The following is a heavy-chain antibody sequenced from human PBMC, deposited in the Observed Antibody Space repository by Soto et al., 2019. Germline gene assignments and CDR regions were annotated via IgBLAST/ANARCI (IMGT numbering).Heavy chain of an antibody. Sequence: QVQLQESGPGLVKPSETLSLTCTVSGGSVSSGSYYWSWIRQPPGKGLEWIGYIYYSGSTNYNPSLKSRVTISVDTSKNQFSLKLSSVTAADTAVYYCATAWPMTTGEFWGQGTLVTVSS. CDR3: ATAWPMTTGEF. CDR1: GGSVSSGSYY. D-gene: IGHD3-10*01. CDR2: IYYSGST. V-gene: IGHV4-61*01. J-gene: IGHJ4*02.